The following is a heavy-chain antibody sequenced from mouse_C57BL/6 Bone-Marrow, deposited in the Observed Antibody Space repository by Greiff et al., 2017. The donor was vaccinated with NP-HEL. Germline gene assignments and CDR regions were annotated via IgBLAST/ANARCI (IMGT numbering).Heavy chain of an antibody. V-gene: IGHV6-3*01. CDR3: TGGSTDWYFDV. CDR2: IRLKSDNYAT. D-gene: IGHD1-1*01. J-gene: IGHJ1*03. CDR1: GFTFSNYW. Sequence: EVQLQESGGGLVQPGGSMKLSCVASGFTFSNYWMNWVRQSPEKGLEWVAQIRLKSDNYATHYAESVKGRFTISRDDSKSSVYLQMNNLRAEDTGIYYCTGGSTDWYFDVWGTGTTVTVSS.